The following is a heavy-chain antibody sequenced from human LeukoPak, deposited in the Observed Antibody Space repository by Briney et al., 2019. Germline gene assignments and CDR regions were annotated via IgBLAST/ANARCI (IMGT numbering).Heavy chain of an antibody. CDR1: GFTFSSYS. CDR3: ARDEPGIAVAGSIDY. D-gene: IGHD6-19*01. CDR2: ISSSSSYI. Sequence: GGSLRLSCAASGFTFSSYSMNWVRQAPGKGLEWVSSISSSSSYIYYADSVKGRFTISRDNAKNSLYLQMNSLRAEDTAVYYCARDEPGIAVAGSIDYWGQGTLVTVSS. V-gene: IGHV3-21*01. J-gene: IGHJ4*02.